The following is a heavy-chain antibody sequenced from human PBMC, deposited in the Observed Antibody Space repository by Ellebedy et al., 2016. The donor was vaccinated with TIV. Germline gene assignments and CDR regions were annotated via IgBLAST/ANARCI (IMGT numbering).Heavy chain of an antibody. CDR3: ARDRRGSYDF. D-gene: IGHD3-10*01. V-gene: IGHV4-59*01. J-gene: IGHJ4*02. Sequence: MPSETLSLTCTVSGASISSSYWSWIRQTPGKDLEWIGYISNTGRTTYNPSLQSRVTLSVDTSRNQFSLTLRSLTAADTAVYYCARDRRGSYDFWGQGTLLAVSS. CDR1: GASISSSY. CDR2: ISNTGRT.